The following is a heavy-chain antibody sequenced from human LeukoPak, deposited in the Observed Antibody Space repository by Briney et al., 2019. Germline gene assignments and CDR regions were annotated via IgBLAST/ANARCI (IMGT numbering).Heavy chain of an antibody. CDR3: ARDSTVSDFDY. V-gene: IGHV3-74*01. Sequence: GGSLRLSCVASGFTFSSYWMHWVRQAPGEGLVWVSRIKIDGSGTGYADSVKGRFTISRDNAKNTLYLQMNSLRADDTAVYYCARDSTVSDFDYWGQGTLVTVSS. CDR1: GFTFSSYW. J-gene: IGHJ4*02. CDR2: IKIDGSGT. D-gene: IGHD4-17*01.